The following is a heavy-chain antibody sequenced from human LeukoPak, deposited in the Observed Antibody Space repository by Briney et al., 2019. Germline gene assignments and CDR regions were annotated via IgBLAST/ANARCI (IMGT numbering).Heavy chain of an antibody. J-gene: IGHJ5*02. CDR2: IYYSGST. CDR1: GGFISSSSYY. D-gene: IGHD3-16*01. Sequence: SETLSLTCTVSGGFISSSSYYWGWIRQPPGKGLEWIGSIYYSGSTYYNPSLKSRVTISVDTSKNQFSLKLSSVTAADTAVYYCAIGGEFSPNVPNWFDPWGQGTLVTVSS. V-gene: IGHV4-39*07. CDR3: AIGGEFSPNVPNWFDP.